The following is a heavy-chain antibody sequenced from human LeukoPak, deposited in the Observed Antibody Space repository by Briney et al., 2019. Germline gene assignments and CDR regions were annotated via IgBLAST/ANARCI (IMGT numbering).Heavy chain of an antibody. J-gene: IGHJ3*02. CDR1: GLTFSNYA. Sequence: GGSLRLSCAASGLTFSNYAMSWVRQAPGKGLEWVSAMSGGSTYYADSVKGRFTISRDNPKITLYLQMNSLRAEDTAVYYCAKLGIAVAGGDAFDIWGQGTMVTVSS. V-gene: IGHV3-23*01. D-gene: IGHD6-19*01. CDR3: AKLGIAVAGGDAFDI. CDR2: MSGGST.